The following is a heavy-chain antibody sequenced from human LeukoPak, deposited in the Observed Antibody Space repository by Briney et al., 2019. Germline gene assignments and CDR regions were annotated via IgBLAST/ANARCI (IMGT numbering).Heavy chain of an antibody. CDR2: IDYRGRT. CDR1: GGSVNNAAYY. D-gene: IGHD5-24*01. V-gene: IGHV4-31*03. Sequence: SETLSLTCTVSGGSVNNAAYYWSWIRQHPGKGLEWIGHIDYRGRTNYNPSLKSRVTISVDTSENQFSLRLSSVTAADTAVYYCARGVRDGYKTFDYWGQGTLVTVSS. J-gene: IGHJ4*02. CDR3: ARGVRDGYKTFDY.